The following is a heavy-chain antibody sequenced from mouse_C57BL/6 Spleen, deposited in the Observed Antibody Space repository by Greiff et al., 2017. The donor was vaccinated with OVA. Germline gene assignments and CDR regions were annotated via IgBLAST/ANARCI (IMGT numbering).Heavy chain of an antibody. CDR1: GYTFTDYY. J-gene: IGHJ4*01. Sequence: EVQLQQSGPELVKPGASVKISCKASGYTFTDYYMNWVKQSHGKSLEWIGDINPNTGGTSYNQKFKGKATLTVDKSSSTAYMELRSLTSEDSAVYYCARRGEYGFYAMDYWGQGTSVTVSS. V-gene: IGHV1-26*01. D-gene: IGHD2-2*01. CDR3: ARRGEYGFYAMDY. CDR2: INPNTGGT.